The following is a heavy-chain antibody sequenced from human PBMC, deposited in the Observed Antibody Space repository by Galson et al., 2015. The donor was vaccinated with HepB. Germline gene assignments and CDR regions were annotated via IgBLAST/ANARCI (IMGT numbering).Heavy chain of an antibody. CDR1: GYTFTSYN. V-gene: IGHV1-46*03. CDR2: INPRVGSI. CDR3: ARSASASAFDV. Sequence: SVKVSCKASGYTFTSYNIHCVRQAPGQDLEWMGVINPRVGSITYAQNFQGRITMTRDTSTGTVYMELSSLTSEDTAVYYCARSASASAFDVWGQGTMVTVSS. D-gene: IGHD1-26*01. J-gene: IGHJ3*01.